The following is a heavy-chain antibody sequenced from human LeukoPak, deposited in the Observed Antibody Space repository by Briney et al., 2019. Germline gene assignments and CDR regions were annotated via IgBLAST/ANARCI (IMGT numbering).Heavy chain of an antibody. CDR3: ASEGIAAAFDY. V-gene: IGHV3-30*04. CDR2: ISYDGSNK. Sequence: PGGSLRLSCAASGFTFSSYAMHWVRQAPGKGLEWVAVISYDGSNKYYADSVRGRFTISRDNSKNTLYLQMNSLRAEDTAVYYCASEGIAAAFDYWGQGTLVTVSS. CDR1: GFTFSSYA. D-gene: IGHD6-13*01. J-gene: IGHJ4*02.